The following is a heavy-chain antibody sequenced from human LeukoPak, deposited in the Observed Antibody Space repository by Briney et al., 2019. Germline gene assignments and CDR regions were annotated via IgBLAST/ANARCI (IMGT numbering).Heavy chain of an antibody. CDR1: GGSISSDY. Sequence: SETLSLTCTVSGGSISSDYWNWIRQPPGKGLEWIGIYYSGTTKHNPSLKSRVTISVDTSKNQFSLKLSSVTAADTAMYYCARHKRASSTDWFDPWGQGTLVTVSA. J-gene: IGHJ5*02. D-gene: IGHD6-6*01. CDR2: YYSGTT. V-gene: IGHV4-59*08. CDR3: ARHKRASSTDWFDP.